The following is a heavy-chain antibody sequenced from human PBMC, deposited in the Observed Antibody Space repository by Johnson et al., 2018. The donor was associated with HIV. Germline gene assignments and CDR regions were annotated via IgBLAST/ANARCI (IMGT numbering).Heavy chain of an antibody. J-gene: IGHJ3*02. Sequence: QVQLVESGGGLVKPGGSLRLSCAASGFTFSDYYMSWIRQAPGKGLEWVSYISSSGSTIYYADSVKGRFTVSRDNSKNTLYLQMNSLRAEDTAVYYCAKDQWELSRGAFDIWGQGTMVTVSS. CDR3: AKDQWELSRGAFDI. CDR2: ISSSGSTI. V-gene: IGHV3-11*04. D-gene: IGHD1-26*01. CDR1: GFTFSDYY.